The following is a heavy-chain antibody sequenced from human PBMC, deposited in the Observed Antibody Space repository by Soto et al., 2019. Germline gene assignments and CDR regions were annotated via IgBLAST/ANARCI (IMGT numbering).Heavy chain of an antibody. J-gene: IGHJ6*03. D-gene: IGHD5-12*01. CDR3: VREQYNGYPNMDV. CDR1: GDTVSSNSAA. CDR2: TYYRSKWFN. V-gene: IGHV6-1*01. Sequence: SQTLSLTCAISGDTVSSNSAAWNWIRQSPSRGLEWLGRTYYRSKWFNDYAVSAKSRITINPDTSKNQFSLQLNSVTPEDTALYYCVREQYNGYPNMDVWGKGTTVTVSS.